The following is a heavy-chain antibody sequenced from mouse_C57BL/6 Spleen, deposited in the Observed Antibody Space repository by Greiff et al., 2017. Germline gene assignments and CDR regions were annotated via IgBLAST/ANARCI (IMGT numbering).Heavy chain of an antibody. CDR3: ARSNYGSSRFAD. D-gene: IGHD1-1*01. J-gene: IGHJ3*01. CDR2: IYPGSGST. Sequence: QVQLQQPGAELVKPGASVKMSCKASGYTFTSYWITWVKQRPGQGLEWIGDIYPGSGSTNYNEKFKSKATLTVETSSSTAYMQHSSLTSEDSAVYYCARSNYGSSRFADWGKGTLVTVSA. V-gene: IGHV1-55*01. CDR1: GYTFTSYW.